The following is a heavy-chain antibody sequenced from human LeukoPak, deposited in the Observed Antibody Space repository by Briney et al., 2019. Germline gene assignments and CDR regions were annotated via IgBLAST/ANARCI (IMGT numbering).Heavy chain of an antibody. CDR3: ARRNYYGSGSSDWFDP. CDR1: GGSISSRTYY. Sequence: PSETLSLTCTVSGGSISSRTYYWAWIRQPPGQGLEWIGNIYYSGSTNYNPSLKSRVTISVDTSKNQFSLKLSSVTAADTAVYYCARRNYYGSGSSDWFDPWGQGTLVTVSS. V-gene: IGHV4-39*07. D-gene: IGHD3-10*01. J-gene: IGHJ5*02. CDR2: IYYSGST.